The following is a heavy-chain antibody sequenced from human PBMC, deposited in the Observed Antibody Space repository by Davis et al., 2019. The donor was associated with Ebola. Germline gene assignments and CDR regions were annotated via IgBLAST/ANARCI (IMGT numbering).Heavy chain of an antibody. J-gene: IGHJ4*02. V-gene: IGHV3-30*02. CDR1: GSTLATYG. Sequence: GESLKISCAASGSTLATYGMHWVRQAPGKGLEWVAYIRHDGNFGYHADSVKGRFTVSRDNSNNKLFLQMDSLRPEDTAVYFCATDLWELRGFDHWGQGTLVTVSS. D-gene: IGHD1-26*01. CDR3: ATDLWELRGFDH. CDR2: IRHDGNFG.